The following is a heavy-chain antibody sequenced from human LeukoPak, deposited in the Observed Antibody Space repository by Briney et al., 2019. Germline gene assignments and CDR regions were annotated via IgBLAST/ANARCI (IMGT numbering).Heavy chain of an antibody. Sequence: GGSLRLSCAASRFTFSSYTMNWVRQAPGKGLEWVSSISSSSRNIDYADSVKGRFTISRDNDKNSLYLQMNSLRAEDTAVYYCARGANWAAWYFDLWGRGTLVTVSS. CDR1: RFTFSSYT. J-gene: IGHJ2*01. D-gene: IGHD7-27*01. V-gene: IGHV3-21*01. CDR2: ISSSSRNI. CDR3: ARGANWAAWYFDL.